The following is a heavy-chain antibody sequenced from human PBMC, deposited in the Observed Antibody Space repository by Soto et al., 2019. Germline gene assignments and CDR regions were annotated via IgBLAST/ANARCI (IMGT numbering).Heavy chain of an antibody. J-gene: IGHJ5*02. CDR3: ARAIVGATLPDLDWFDP. D-gene: IGHD1-26*01. V-gene: IGHV1-2*02. Sequence: ASVKVSCKASGYTFTGYYMHWVRQAPGQGLEWMGWINPNSGGTNYAQKFQGRVTMTRDASISTAYMELSRLRSDDTAVYYCARAIVGATLPDLDWFDPWGQGTLVTVSS. CDR2: INPNSGGT. CDR1: GYTFTGYY.